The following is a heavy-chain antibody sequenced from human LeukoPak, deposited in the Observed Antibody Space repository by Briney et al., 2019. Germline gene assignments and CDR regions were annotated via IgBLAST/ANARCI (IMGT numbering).Heavy chain of an antibody. CDR3: ARESSGWFPGGAFDI. Sequence: PGGSLRLSCAASGFTVSSNYMSWVRQAPGKGLEWVSVIYSGGSTYYADSVKGRFTISRDNSRNTLYLQMNSLRAEDTAVYYCARESSGWFPGGAFDIWGQGTMVTVSS. CDR2: IYSGGST. J-gene: IGHJ3*02. V-gene: IGHV3-53*01. CDR1: GFTVSSNY. D-gene: IGHD6-19*01.